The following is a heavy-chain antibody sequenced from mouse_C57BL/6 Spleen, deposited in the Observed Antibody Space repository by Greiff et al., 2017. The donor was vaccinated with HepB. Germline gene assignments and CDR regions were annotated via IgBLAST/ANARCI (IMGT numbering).Heavy chain of an antibody. Sequence: VQLQQPGAELVKPGASVKMSCKASGYTFTSYWITWVKQRPGQGLEWIGDIYPGSGSTNYNEKFKSKATLTVDTSSSTAYMQLSSLTSEDSAVYYCARAGYYGSSAHYFDYWGQGTTLTVSS. CDR2: IYPGSGST. CDR3: ARAGYYGSSAHYFDY. J-gene: IGHJ2*01. CDR1: GYTFTSYW. D-gene: IGHD1-1*01. V-gene: IGHV1-55*01.